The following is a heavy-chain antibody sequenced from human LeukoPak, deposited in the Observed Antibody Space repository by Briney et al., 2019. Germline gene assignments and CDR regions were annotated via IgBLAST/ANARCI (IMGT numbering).Heavy chain of an antibody. CDR2: IYPGDSDT. CDR1: AYSFTSYW. Sequence: GESLKISCKASAYSFTSYWIGWVRHMPAKGLEWMGIIYPGDSDTRYRPSFQGQVTISADKSISTAYLQWSSLKASDTAMYYCARHLASSGWEYWGQGTLVTVSS. V-gene: IGHV5-51*01. CDR3: ARHLASSGWEY. J-gene: IGHJ4*02. D-gene: IGHD6-19*01.